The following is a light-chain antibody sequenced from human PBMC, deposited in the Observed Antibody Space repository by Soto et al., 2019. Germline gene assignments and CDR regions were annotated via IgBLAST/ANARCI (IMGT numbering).Light chain of an antibody. CDR1: SSNIGSNY. CDR2: RNN. V-gene: IGLV1-47*01. Sequence: QAVVTQPPSASGTPEQRVTISCSGSSSNIGSNYVYWYQQLPGTAPKLLIYRNNQRPSGVPDRFSGSKSGTSASLAISGLRSEDEADYYCAAWDDSLSGLVFGGGTQLTVL. J-gene: IGLJ7*01. CDR3: AAWDDSLSGLV.